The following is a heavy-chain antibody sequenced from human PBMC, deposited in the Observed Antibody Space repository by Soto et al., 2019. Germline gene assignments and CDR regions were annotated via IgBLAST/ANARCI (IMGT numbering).Heavy chain of an antibody. CDR1: GYTFSTYG. CDR3: VKGPRMAAANRYYGMDI. Sequence: ASVKGSCKASGYTFSTYGMHWVRQAPGQSLEWMGWLNGGTGQTRYSQRFQDRVIITRDTSASTGYMELSSLRSEDTAVYYCVKGPRMAAANRYYGMDIWGHGTTVTVSS. D-gene: IGHD2-15*01. J-gene: IGHJ6*02. V-gene: IGHV1-3*01. CDR2: LNGGTGQT.